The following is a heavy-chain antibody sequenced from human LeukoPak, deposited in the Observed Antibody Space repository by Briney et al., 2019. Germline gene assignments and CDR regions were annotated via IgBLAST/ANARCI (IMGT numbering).Heavy chain of an antibody. J-gene: IGHJ4*02. CDR1: GFTFSNAW. V-gene: IGHV3-15*01. Sequence: KPGRSLRLSCAASGFTFSNAWMSWVRQAPGKGLEWVGRIKSKTDDGTTDYAAPVKGRFTISRDDSKNTLYLQMNSLKTEDTAVYYCSTDSENYDFWSYWGQGTLVTVSS. CDR2: IKSKTDDGTT. D-gene: IGHD3-3*01. CDR3: STDSENYDFWSY.